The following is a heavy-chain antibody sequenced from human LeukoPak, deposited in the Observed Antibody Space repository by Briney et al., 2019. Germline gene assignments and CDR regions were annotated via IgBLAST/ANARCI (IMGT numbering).Heavy chain of an antibody. Sequence: GASVKVSCKASGYTFTSYGISWVRQAPGQGLEWMGWISAYNGNTNYAQKLQGRVTMTTDTSTSTAYMELRSLRSDDTAVYYCARDRPKMYYYDSSGTRHDAFDIWGQGTMVTVSS. CDR1: GYTFTSYG. CDR3: ARDRPKMYYYDSSGTRHDAFDI. D-gene: IGHD3-22*01. V-gene: IGHV1-18*01. CDR2: ISAYNGNT. J-gene: IGHJ3*02.